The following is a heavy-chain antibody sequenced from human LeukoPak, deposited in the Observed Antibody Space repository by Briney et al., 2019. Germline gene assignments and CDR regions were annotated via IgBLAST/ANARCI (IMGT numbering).Heavy chain of an antibody. J-gene: IGHJ5*02. CDR1: GYTFTSYA. Sequence: ASVKVSCKASGYTFTSYAISWVRQAPGQGLEWMGGIIPIFGTANYAQKFQGRVTITADESTSTAYMELSSLRSEDTAVYYCARVWPKAAAIWFDPWGQGTLVTVSS. D-gene: IGHD6-25*01. CDR2: IIPIFGTA. V-gene: IGHV1-69*13. CDR3: ARVWPKAAAIWFDP.